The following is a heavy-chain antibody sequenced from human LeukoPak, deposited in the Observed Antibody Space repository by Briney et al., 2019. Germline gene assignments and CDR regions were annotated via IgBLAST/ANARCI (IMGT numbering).Heavy chain of an antibody. Sequence: GGSLRLSCAASGFTFSNYGMSWVRQAPGKGLEWVSGISGSGDSTFYADSVKGRFTISRDNAKNSVYLQMNSLRAEDTALYFCARGTAVVIPTFDYWGQGILVTVSS. V-gene: IGHV3-23*01. D-gene: IGHD3-16*02. CDR1: GFTFSNYG. CDR2: ISGSGDST. CDR3: ARGTAVVIPTFDY. J-gene: IGHJ4*02.